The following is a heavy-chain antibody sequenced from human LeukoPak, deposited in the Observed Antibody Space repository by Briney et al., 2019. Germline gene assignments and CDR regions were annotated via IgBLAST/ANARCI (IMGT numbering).Heavy chain of an antibody. CDR1: GYSFTSYW. D-gene: IGHD3-10*01. CDR3: ARLGGYGSGSMGYYYFGMDV. Sequence: GEPLKIFCKGSGYSFTSYWTGWVRQMPGKGLEWVGIIYSGDSDTRYSPSFESQVTISADKPIRTAYLQWSSLKASDTAMYYCARLGGYGSGSMGYYYFGMDVGGKGTTVTVSS. V-gene: IGHV5-51*01. J-gene: IGHJ6*04. CDR2: IYSGDSDT.